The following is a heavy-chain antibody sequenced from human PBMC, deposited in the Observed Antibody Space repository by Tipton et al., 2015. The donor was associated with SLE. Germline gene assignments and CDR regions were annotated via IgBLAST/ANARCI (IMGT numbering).Heavy chain of an antibody. D-gene: IGHD2-15*01. Sequence: SLRLSCAASGFTFSNYWMHWVRQAPGKGLVWVSRMNTDGTTKTYADSVKGRFTISRDNAKKTLYLQMNRLRAEDTAVYYCVSPHCVGTCYPGGYWGEGTPVTVSS. CDR3: VSPHCVGTCYPGGY. CDR1: GFTFSNYW. J-gene: IGHJ4*02. V-gene: IGHV3-74*01. CDR2: MNTDGTTK.